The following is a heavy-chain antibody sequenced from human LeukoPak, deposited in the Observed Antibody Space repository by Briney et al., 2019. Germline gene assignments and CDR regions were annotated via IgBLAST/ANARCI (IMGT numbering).Heavy chain of an antibody. CDR2: ISSSGSTI. V-gene: IGHV3-48*03. CDR1: GFTFSSYE. D-gene: IGHD1-26*01. CDR3: ARDESGSRFDY. Sequence: GGSLRLSCAASGFTFSSYEMNWVRQAPGKGLEWVSYISSSGSTIYYADSVKGRFTISRDNAKNSLYLQMNSLRAEDTAVYYCARDESGSRFDYWGQGTLVTVSS. J-gene: IGHJ4*02.